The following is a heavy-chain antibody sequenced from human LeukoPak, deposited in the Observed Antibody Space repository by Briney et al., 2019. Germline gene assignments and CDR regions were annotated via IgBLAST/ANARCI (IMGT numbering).Heavy chain of an antibody. CDR3: ASSKWSAGGNYYNYMDV. Sequence: ASVKVSCKASGYTFTSYGISWVRQAPGQGLEWMGWISAYNGNTNYAQKFQGRVIMTIDTSTSTAYMELRSLRSDDTAVYYCASSKWSAGGNYYNYMDVWGKGTTVTVSS. CDR1: GYTFTSYG. D-gene: IGHD6-13*01. J-gene: IGHJ6*03. V-gene: IGHV1-18*01. CDR2: ISAYNGNT.